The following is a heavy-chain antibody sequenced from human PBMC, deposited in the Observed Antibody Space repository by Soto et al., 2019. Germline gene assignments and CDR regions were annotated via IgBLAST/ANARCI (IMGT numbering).Heavy chain of an antibody. CDR2: ISYDGSNK. CDR3: AKMRSGIAAAGPFDH. J-gene: IGHJ4*02. D-gene: IGHD6-13*01. Sequence: GGSLRLSCAASGFTFSSYGMHWVRQAPGKGLEWVAVISYDGSNKYYADSVKGRFTISRDNSKNTLYLQMNSLRAEDTAVYYCAKMRSGIAAAGPFDHWGQGTLVTVSS. V-gene: IGHV3-30*18. CDR1: GFTFSSYG.